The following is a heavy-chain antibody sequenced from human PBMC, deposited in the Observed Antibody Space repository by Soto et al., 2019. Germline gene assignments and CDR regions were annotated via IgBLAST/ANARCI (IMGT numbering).Heavy chain of an antibody. CDR1: GGTFSSYA. CDR2: IIPILGTA. D-gene: IGHD3-10*01. CDR3: AAQNYYGSGSSL. Sequence: QVQLVQSGAEVKKPGSSVKVSFKASGGTFSSYAISWVRQAPGQVLEWMGGIIPILGTANYAQKFQGRVTITADESTSTAYMELSSLRSEDTAVYYCAAQNYYGSGSSLWGQGTLVTVSS. V-gene: IGHV1-69*01. J-gene: IGHJ4*02.